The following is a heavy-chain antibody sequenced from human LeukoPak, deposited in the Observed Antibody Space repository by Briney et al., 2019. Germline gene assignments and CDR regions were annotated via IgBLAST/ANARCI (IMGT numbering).Heavy chain of an antibody. CDR1: GYTFTSYG. Sequence: GASVKVSCKTSGYTFTSYGLSWVRQAPGQGLEWMGWFIPYNGNTYYSQKLQGRVTMTTDTSTSTAYMELRSLRSDDTAVYYCAKTTVTSEEYFYYYMDVWGKGTTVTVSS. J-gene: IGHJ6*03. CDR2: FIPYNGNT. D-gene: IGHD4-17*01. CDR3: AKTTVTSEEYFYYYMDV. V-gene: IGHV1-18*01.